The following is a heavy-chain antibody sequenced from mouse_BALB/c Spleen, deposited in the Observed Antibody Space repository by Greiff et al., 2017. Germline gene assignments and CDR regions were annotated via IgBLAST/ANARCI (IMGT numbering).Heavy chain of an antibody. V-gene: IGHV2-9*02. D-gene: IGHD1-1*01. J-gene: IGHJ3*01. CDR1: GFSLTSYG. CDR2: IWAGGST. Sequence: VKLMESGPGLVAPSQSLSITCTVSGFSLTSYGVHWVRQPPGKGLEWLGVIWAGGSTNYNSALMSRLSISKDNSKSQVFLKMNSLQTDDTAMYYCARDYYGSSYEAYWGQGTLVTVSA. CDR3: ARDYYGSSYEAY.